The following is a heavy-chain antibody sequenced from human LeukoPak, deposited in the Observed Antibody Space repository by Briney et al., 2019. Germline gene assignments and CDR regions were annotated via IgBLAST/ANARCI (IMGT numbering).Heavy chain of an antibody. CDR3: AKSMVGYYYYMDV. J-gene: IGHJ6*03. D-gene: IGHD3-10*02. V-gene: IGHV3-9*01. CDR1: GFTFSSYW. Sequence: GGSLRLSCAASGFTFSSYWMSWVRQAPGKGLEWVSGISWNSGSIGYADSVKGRFTISRDNAKNSLYLQMNSLTAEDTASYYCAKSMVGYYYYMDVWGKGTTVTISS. CDR2: ISWNSGSI.